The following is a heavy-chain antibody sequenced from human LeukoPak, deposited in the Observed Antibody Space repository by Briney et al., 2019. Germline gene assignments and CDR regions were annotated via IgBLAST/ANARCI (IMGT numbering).Heavy chain of an antibody. CDR3: ARGRASSSWFDP. CDR2: IYTSGST. CDR1: GGSISSYY. V-gene: IGHV4-4*07. J-gene: IGHJ5*02. Sequence: SSEALSLTCTVSGGSISSYYWSWIRQPAGKGLEWIGRIYTSGSTNYNPSLKSRVTMSVDTSKNQFSLKLSSVTAADTAVYYCARGRASSSWFDPWGQGTLVTVSS.